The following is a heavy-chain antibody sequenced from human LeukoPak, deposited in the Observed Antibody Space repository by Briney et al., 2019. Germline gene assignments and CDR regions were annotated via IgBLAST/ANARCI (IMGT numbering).Heavy chain of an antibody. J-gene: IGHJ4*02. CDR2: ISSDENNK. Sequence: GGSLRLSCAASGFTFSSCVMHWVRQAPGKGLEWVALISSDENNKYHADSVRGRFTISRDNSKNTLFLQMNSLRPEDTAVYYCASKWFCGGDCYYQIDFWGQGTLVTVSS. D-gene: IGHD2-21*02. V-gene: IGHV3-30*03. CDR1: GFTFSSCV. CDR3: ASKWFCGGDCYYQIDF.